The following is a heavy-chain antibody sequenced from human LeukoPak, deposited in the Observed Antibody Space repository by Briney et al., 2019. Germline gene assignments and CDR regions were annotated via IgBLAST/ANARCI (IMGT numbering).Heavy chain of an antibody. D-gene: IGHD3-16*01. CDR3: ARRLGANWFDP. CDR1: GYKFNNFW. J-gene: IGHJ5*02. V-gene: IGHV5-51*01. Sequence: GESLKISCKGSGYKFNNFWVGWVRQMPGKGLEWMGIIYPGDSDTRYSPSFQGQVTISADKSISTAYLQWSSLKASDTAMYYCARRLGANWFDPWGQGTLVTVSS. CDR2: IYPGDSDT.